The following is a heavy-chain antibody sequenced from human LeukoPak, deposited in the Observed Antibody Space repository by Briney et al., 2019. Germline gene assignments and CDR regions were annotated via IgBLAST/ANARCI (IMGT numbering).Heavy chain of an antibody. Sequence: SETLSLTCTVSGGSITNYYWAWIRQPPGKGLEWIGSIYYSGSTYYNPSLKSRVTISVDTSKNQFSLKLSSVTAADTAVYYCARDNKAVAVTGLYWGQGTLVTVSS. V-gene: IGHV4-39*07. CDR2: IYYSGST. CDR1: GGSITNYY. D-gene: IGHD6-19*01. CDR3: ARDNKAVAVTGLY. J-gene: IGHJ4*02.